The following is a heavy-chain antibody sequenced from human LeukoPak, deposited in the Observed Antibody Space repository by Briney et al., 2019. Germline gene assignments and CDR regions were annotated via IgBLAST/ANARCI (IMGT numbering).Heavy chain of an antibody. J-gene: IGHJ3*02. Sequence: SGTLSLTCAVSGGSISSSNWWSWVSQPPGKRLEWSGEIYHSGSTYYNPSLKSRVTISVDTSKNQFSLKLSSVTAADTAVYYGARLVLNWNDALDAFDIWGQGTMVTVSS. CDR2: IYHSGST. CDR1: GGSISSSNW. CDR3: ARLVLNWNDALDAFDI. V-gene: IGHV4-4*02. D-gene: IGHD1-1*01.